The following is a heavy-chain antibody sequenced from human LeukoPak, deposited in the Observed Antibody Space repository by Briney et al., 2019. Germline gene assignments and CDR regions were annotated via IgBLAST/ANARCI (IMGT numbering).Heavy chain of an antibody. Sequence: GGSLRLSCAASGFTFRSYAMQWVRQAPGKGLEWVSYITYNSGTIFYADSAKGRFTISRDNAKDSLYLQMNSLRAEDTAVYYCARYYDLLTGYHYYFDYWGQGTLVTVSS. CDR2: ITYNSGTI. V-gene: IGHV3-48*01. J-gene: IGHJ4*02. CDR3: ARYYDLLTGYHYYFDY. D-gene: IGHD3-9*01. CDR1: GFTFRSYA.